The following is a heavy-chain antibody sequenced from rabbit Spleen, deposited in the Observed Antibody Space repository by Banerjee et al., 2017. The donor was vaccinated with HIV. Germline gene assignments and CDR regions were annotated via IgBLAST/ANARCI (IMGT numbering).Heavy chain of an antibody. V-gene: IGHV1S45*01. CDR2: INAATGKP. CDR3: ARDTGSSFSTYGMDL. J-gene: IGHJ6*01. D-gene: IGHD8-1*01. CDR1: GFSLSNYYM. Sequence: QEQLKESGGGLVQPGGSLKLTCTVSGFSLSNYYMSWVRQAPGKGLEWIACINAATGKPVYATWAKGRFTISRTSSTTVTLRMTSLTAADTATYFCARDTGSSFSTYGMDLWGPGTLVTVS.